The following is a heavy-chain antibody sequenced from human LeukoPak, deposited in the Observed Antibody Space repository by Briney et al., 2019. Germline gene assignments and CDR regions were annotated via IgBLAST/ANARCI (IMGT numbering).Heavy chain of an antibody. Sequence: SVKVSCKASGYTFTSYGISWVRQAPGQGLEWMGGIIPIFGTANYAQKFQGRVTITADESTSTAYMELSSLRSEDTAVYYCARDRRNYGDYYFDYWGQGTLVTVSS. CDR1: GYTFTSYG. V-gene: IGHV1-69*13. CDR2: IIPIFGTA. CDR3: ARDRRNYGDYYFDY. D-gene: IGHD4-17*01. J-gene: IGHJ4*02.